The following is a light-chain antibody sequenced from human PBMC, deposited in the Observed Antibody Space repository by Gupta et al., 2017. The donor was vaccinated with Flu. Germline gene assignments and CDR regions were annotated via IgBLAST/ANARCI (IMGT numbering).Light chain of an antibody. V-gene: IGKV2-28*01. CDR3: MHALHTPWT. Sequence: DIVMTQSPLSLPVTPGEPASISCRSSQSLLHSNGYNYLDWYLQKPGQSPQLLVYLGSNRASGVPDRVSGSGSGTDFTLKISRVEAEDVGVYYCMHALHTPWTFGQGTKVEIK. CDR1: QSLLHSNGYNY. CDR2: LGS. J-gene: IGKJ1*01.